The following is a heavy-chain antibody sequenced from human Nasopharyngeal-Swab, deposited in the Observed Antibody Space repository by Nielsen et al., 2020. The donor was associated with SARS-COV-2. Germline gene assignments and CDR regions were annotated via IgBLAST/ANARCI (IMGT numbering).Heavy chain of an antibody. CDR3: ARVAEFYYGSGSHYWYFDL. CDR2: IWYDGSNK. Sequence: GESLKISCAASGFTFSSYGMHWVRQAPGKGLEWVAVIWYDGSNKYYADSVKGRFTISRDNSKNTLYLQMNSLRAEDTAVYYCARVAEFYYGSGSHYWYFDLWGRGTLVTVSS. CDR1: GFTFSSYG. J-gene: IGHJ2*01. V-gene: IGHV3-33*01. D-gene: IGHD3-10*01.